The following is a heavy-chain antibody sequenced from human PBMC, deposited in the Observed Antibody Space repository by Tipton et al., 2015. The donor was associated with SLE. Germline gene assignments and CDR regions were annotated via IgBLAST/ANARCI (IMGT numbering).Heavy chain of an antibody. Sequence: TLSLTCAVYGGSFSGYYWSWIRQPPGKGLEWIGEINHSGITHYNPSLKSRSSMSVDTSKSEFSLKLNSVTAADTALYYCVRRRATVINRIYFFDYWGQGSQVTVSS. CDR2: INHSGIT. D-gene: IGHD2-15*01. CDR1: GGSFSGYY. CDR3: VRRRATVINRIYFFDY. V-gene: IGHV4-34*01. J-gene: IGHJ4*02.